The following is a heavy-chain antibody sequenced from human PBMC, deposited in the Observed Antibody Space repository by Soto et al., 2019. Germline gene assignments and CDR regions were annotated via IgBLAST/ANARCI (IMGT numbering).Heavy chain of an antibody. Sequence: QMQLVQSGAEVKKPGASVKVSCKAPGYTFTTYYIHWVRQAPGQGLEWMGIINPSGGTTSYAQEFQGRVTMTSDTSTSTVYMELSSLRSEDTAVYYCASSLQQLVLVYWGQGTLATVSS. D-gene: IGHD6-13*01. V-gene: IGHV1-46*01. CDR3: ASSLQQLVLVY. CDR1: GYTFTTYY. J-gene: IGHJ4*02. CDR2: INPSGGTT.